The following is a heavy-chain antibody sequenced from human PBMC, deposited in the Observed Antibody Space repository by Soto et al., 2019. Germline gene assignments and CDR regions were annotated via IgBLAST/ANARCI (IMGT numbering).Heavy chain of an antibody. CDR2: ISYDARNK. V-gene: IGHV3-30*04. CDR3: SRGYSSSSAAFDY. J-gene: IGHJ4*02. Sequence: QVQLVESGGGVVQPGRSLRLSCAASGFTFSSYAIHWVRQAPGKGLEWVAIISYDARNKYYADSVEGRFTISRDNSKNTLYLQMNILRAEDTAVYYCSRGYSSSSAAFDYWGQGTLVTVSS. CDR1: GFTFSSYA. D-gene: IGHD6-13*01.